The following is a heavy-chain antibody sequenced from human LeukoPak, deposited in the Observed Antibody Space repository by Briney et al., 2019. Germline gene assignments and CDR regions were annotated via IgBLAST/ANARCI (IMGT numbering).Heavy chain of an antibody. CDR2: IYTSGST. CDR3: ARERNAYYDSSGYYRTFDP. D-gene: IGHD3-22*01. CDR1: GGSISSYY. J-gene: IGHJ5*02. Sequence: SETLSLTCTVSGGSISSYYWSWIRQPAGKGLEWIGRIYTSGSTNYNPSLKSRVTMSVDTSKNQFSLKLSSVTAADTAVYYCARERNAYYDSSGYYRTFDPRGQGTLVTVSS. V-gene: IGHV4-4*07.